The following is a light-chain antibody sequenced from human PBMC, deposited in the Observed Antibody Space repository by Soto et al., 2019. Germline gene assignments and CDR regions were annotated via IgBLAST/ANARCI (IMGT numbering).Light chain of an antibody. CDR3: CSYAGSLYV. J-gene: IGLJ1*01. CDR1: SSDVGGYNY. Sequence: QSALTQPRSGSGSPGQSVTISCTGTSSDVGGYNYVSWYQQHPGKAPKLMIYDVSKRPSGVHDRFSGSKSGNTASLTISGLQAEDEADYYCCSYAGSLYVFGTGTKVTVL. V-gene: IGLV2-11*01. CDR2: DVS.